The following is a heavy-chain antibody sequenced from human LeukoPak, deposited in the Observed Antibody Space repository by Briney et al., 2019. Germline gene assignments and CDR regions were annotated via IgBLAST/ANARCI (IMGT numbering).Heavy chain of an antibody. Sequence: MASETLSLTCAVYGGSFSGYYWSWIRRPPGKGLEWIGEINHSGSTNYNPSLKSRVTISVDTSKNQFSLKLSSVTAADTAVYYCASLNRYSSSWTYYYYYMDVWGKGTTVTVSS. J-gene: IGHJ6*03. CDR1: GGSFSGYY. V-gene: IGHV4-34*01. CDR3: ASLNRYSSSWTYYYYYMDV. CDR2: INHSGST. D-gene: IGHD6-13*01.